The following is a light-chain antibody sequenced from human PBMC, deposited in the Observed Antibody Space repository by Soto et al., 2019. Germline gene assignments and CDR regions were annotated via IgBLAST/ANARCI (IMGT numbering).Light chain of an antibody. V-gene: IGKV3-15*01. CDR3: QQYNNWPLT. J-gene: IGKJ4*01. Sequence: EIVMTQSPATLSVSPGERATLSCRAGQSISSNLAWYQQKPGQAPRLLIYGASTGATGIPARFSGSGSGTEFTLTISSLQSEYFAVYYCQQYNNWPLTFGGGTKVEIK. CDR1: QSISSN. CDR2: GAS.